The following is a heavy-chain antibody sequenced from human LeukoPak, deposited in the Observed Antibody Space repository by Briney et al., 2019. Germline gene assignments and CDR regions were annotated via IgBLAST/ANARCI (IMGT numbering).Heavy chain of an antibody. V-gene: IGHV3-21*01. D-gene: IGHD2-15*01. J-gene: IGHJ4*02. Sequence: GSLRLSCAASGFTFSSYSMNWVRQAPGKGLEWVSSISSSSSYIYYADSVKGRFTISRDNAKNSLYLQMNSLRAEDTAVYYCARDSSPIVVVVAATPMDYWGQGTLVTVSS. CDR1: GFTFSSYS. CDR2: ISSSSSYI. CDR3: ARDSSPIVVVVAATPMDY.